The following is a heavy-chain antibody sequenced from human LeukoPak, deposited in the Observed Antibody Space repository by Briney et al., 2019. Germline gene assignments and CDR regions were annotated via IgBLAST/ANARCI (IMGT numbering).Heavy chain of an antibody. J-gene: IGHJ4*02. Sequence: GSLSLSCAASGFPLSDFWMSWVRQAPGKGLAWVANINHNGSETHYVDSVTGRFTISRDNAKDSLFLQMNSLRAEDTAVYYCVRWATSFDLWGQGTLVTVSS. V-gene: IGHV3-7*01. CDR3: VRWATSFDL. CDR1: GFPLSDFW. CDR2: INHNGSET. D-gene: IGHD3-3*01.